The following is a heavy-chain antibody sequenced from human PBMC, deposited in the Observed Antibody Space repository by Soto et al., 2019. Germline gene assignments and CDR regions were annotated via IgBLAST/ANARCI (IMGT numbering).Heavy chain of an antibody. CDR2: ISYDGSDK. Sequence: GGSLRLSCAASGFTFSSYAMHWVRQAPGKGLEWVALISYDGSDKDYADSVKRRFTISRDNSRSTLFLQMKSLRAEDTVVYYCARNYYKYYDSSGYYRSPAYWGQGTLVTVSS. CDR1: GFTFSSYA. CDR3: ARNYYKYYDSSGYYRSPAY. J-gene: IGHJ4*02. V-gene: IGHV3-30-3*01. D-gene: IGHD3-22*01.